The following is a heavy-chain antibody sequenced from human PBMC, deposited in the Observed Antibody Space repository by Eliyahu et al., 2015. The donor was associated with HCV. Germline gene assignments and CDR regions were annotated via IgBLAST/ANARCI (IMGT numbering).Heavy chain of an antibody. J-gene: IGHJ4*02. Sequence: QVQLQQWGAGLLKPSETLSPTCXVYXGSFXGYYWXWIXQPPGKGLXWIGEINHSGSTNYNPSLKSRVTISVDTSKNQFSLKLSSVTAADTAVYYCARGKQQLVWGQGTLVTVSS. V-gene: IGHV4-34*01. CDR3: ARGKQQLV. CDR1: XGSFXGYY. CDR2: INHSGST. D-gene: IGHD6-13*01.